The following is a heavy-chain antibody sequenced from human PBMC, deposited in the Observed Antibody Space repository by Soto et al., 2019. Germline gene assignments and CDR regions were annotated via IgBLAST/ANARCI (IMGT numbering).Heavy chain of an antibody. D-gene: IGHD2-2*01. V-gene: IGHV3-23*01. CDR1: GFTFRSYA. J-gene: IGHJ4*02. CDR2: ISGSGGNT. Sequence: PGGSLRLSCAASGFTFRSYAMSWVRQAPGKGLEWVSGISGSGGNTYYTDSVKGRFTISRDNSKNTLYLQMNSLRDEDTAVYYCAKGKDVVVVPAIDYWGQGILVTVSS. CDR3: AKGKDVVVVPAIDY.